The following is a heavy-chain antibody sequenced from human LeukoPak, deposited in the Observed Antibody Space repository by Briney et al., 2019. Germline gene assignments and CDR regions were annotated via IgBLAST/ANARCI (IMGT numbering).Heavy chain of an antibody. V-gene: IGHV3-9*01. CDR3: AKASMVRGLFDY. J-gene: IGHJ4*02. CDR2: ISWNSGSI. Sequence: PGGSLRLSCAASGFTFDDYAMHWVRQAPGKGLERVSGISWNSGSIGYADSVKGRFTISRDNAKNSLYLQMNSLRAEDTALYYCAKASMVRGLFDYWGQGTLVTVSS. CDR1: GFTFDDYA. D-gene: IGHD3-10*01.